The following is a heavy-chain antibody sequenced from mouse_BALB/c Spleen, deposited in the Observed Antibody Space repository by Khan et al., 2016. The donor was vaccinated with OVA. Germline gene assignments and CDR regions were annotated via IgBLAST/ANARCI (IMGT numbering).Heavy chain of an antibody. CDR3: ARRGLRWDFDD. CDR2: INPSTGYT. J-gene: IGHJ2*01. D-gene: IGHD1-1*01. CDR1: GYTFINYW. Sequence: QVQLQQSGAELAKPGASVKMSCKASGYTFINYWILWVKQRPGQGLEWIGYINPSTGYTEYNQNFKDKVTLTADKSSSTAYMQLSSLTSEDSAVYYCARRGLRWDFDDWGQGTTLTVSS. V-gene: IGHV1-7*01.